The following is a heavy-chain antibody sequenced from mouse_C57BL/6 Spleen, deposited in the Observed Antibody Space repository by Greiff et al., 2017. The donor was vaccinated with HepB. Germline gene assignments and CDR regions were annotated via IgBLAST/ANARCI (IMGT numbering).Heavy chain of an antibody. CDR1: GYTFTDYE. CDR3: SLITTVVATPPGV. Sequence: VQLQQSGAELVRPGASVTLSCKASGYTFTDYEMHWVKQTPVHGLEWIGAIDPETGGTAYNQKFKGKAILTADKSSSTAYMELRSLTSEDSAVYYCSLITTVVATPPGVWGTGTTVTVSS. D-gene: IGHD1-1*01. V-gene: IGHV1-15*01. J-gene: IGHJ1*03. CDR2: IDPETGGT.